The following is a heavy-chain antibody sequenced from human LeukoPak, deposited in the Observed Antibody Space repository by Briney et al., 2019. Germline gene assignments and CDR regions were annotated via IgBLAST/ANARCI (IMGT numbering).Heavy chain of an antibody. CDR2: ITGGGSGI. V-gene: IGHV3-23*01. J-gene: IGHJ4*02. D-gene: IGHD3-9*01. CDR1: GFTFSNFA. CDR3: AKWGDYDFLTGYYVSDY. Sequence: GESLSLSCAVSGFTFSNFAMSWDRPPPGGGLEWVSAITGGGSGIYYADSMKSRFTISRDNSKNTLYLQINSLRAEDTAVYYCAKWGDYDFLTGYYVSDYWGQGTLVTVSS.